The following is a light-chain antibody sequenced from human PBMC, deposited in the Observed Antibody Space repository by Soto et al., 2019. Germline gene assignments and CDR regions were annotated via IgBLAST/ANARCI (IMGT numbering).Light chain of an antibody. CDR2: GNS. V-gene: IGLV1-40*01. CDR3: QNYESSLTGRV. CDR1: SSNIGAGYD. J-gene: IGLJ1*01. Sequence: QSVLTQPPSVSGAPGQRVTISCTGSSSNIGAGYDVHWYQQLPGTAPKLLIYGNSNRPSGVPDRFSGSNSGTSASLAITGLPADDEGDYYYQNYESSLTGRVFGTGTKVTVL.